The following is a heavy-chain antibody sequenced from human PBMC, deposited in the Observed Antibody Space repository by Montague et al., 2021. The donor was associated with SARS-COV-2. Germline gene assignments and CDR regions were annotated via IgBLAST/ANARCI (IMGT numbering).Heavy chain of an antibody. Sequence: SETLSLTCAVYGGSFSGYHWSWIRQPPEKGLEWIGEINHSGSTNYNPSLKSRVTISVDTSKNQFSLKLSSVTAADTAVYYCARGGRQWLVIDPRYYFDYWSQGTLVTVSS. CDR2: INHSGST. CDR3: ARGGRQWLVIDPRYYFDY. J-gene: IGHJ4*01. CDR1: GGSFSGYH. V-gene: IGHV4-34*01. D-gene: IGHD6-19*01.